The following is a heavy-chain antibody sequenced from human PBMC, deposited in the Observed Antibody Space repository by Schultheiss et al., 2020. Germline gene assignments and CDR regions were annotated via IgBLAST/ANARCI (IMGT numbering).Heavy chain of an antibody. CDR1: GFTFSSYS. V-gene: IGHV3-23*01. CDR3: TTDIAVAGTNWFDP. J-gene: IGHJ5*02. Sequence: GGSLRLSCAASGFTFSSYSMNWVRQAPGKGLEWVSAISGSGGSTYYADSVKGRFTISRDNSKNTLYLQMNSLKTEDTAVYYCTTDIAVAGTNWFDPWGQGNLGTVSS. D-gene: IGHD6-19*01. CDR2: ISGSGGST.